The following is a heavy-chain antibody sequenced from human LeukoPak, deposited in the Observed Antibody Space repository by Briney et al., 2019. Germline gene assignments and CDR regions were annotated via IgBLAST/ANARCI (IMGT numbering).Heavy chain of an antibody. D-gene: IGHD3-3*01. J-gene: IGHJ4*02. V-gene: IGHV3-74*01. CDR3: ARGGYYGSGRYYFDS. Sequence: GGSLRLSCAASGFTFSSYWMHWVRQAPGKGPVWVSRIKSDGSNTNYADSVKGRFTISRDNAKNTLHLQMNSLRAEDTAVYYCARGGYYGSGRYYFDSWGQGTLVTVSS. CDR1: GFTFSSYW. CDR2: IKSDGSNT.